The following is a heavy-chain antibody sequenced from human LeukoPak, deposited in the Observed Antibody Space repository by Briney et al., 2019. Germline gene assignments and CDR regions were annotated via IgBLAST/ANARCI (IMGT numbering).Heavy chain of an antibody. CDR3: ARDPYYYDSSGYYTGYFDY. D-gene: IGHD3-22*01. CDR1: GGTFSSYA. CDR2: IIPVLVIA. V-gene: IGHV1-69*04. J-gene: IGHJ4*02. Sequence: GASVKVSCKASGGTFSSYAISWVRQAPGQGLEWMGRIIPVLVIANYAQKFQGRVTITADKSTSTAYMELSSLRSEDTAVYYCARDPYYYDSSGYYTGYFDYWGQGTLVTVSS.